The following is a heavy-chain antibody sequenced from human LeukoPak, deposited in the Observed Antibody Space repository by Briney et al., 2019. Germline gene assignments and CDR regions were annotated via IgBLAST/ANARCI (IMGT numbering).Heavy chain of an antibody. CDR1: GFTVSSNY. J-gene: IGHJ4*02. D-gene: IGHD2-8*01. CDR3: AKRYQNRGTNPFDY. Sequence: GGSLRLSCAASGFTVSSNYMSWVRQAPGKGLEWVSEIYTDDSTYYAASVKGRFSIFRDNSKNTVYLQMNSLSADDTAVYYCAKRYQNRGTNPFDYWGQGTLVTVSS. V-gene: IGHV3-53*01. CDR2: IYTDDST.